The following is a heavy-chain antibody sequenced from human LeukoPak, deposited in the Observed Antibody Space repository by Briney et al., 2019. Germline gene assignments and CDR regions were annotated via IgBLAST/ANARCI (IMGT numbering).Heavy chain of an antibody. CDR2: ISYDGSNK. J-gene: IGHJ4*02. CDR1: SLTFSIYA. V-gene: IGHV3-30-3*01. D-gene: IGHD6-13*01. Sequence: GVPLTLSCVTTSLTFSIYAMHCLRHDPPKAQESMAVISYDGSNKYYADSVKGRFTISRDNSKNTLYLQMNSLRAEDTAVYYCAREWGAAAGLDYWGQGTLVTVSS. CDR3: AREWGAAAGLDY.